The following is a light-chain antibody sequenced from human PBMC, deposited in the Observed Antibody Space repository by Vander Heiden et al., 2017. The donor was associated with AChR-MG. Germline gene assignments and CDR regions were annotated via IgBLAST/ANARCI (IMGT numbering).Light chain of an antibody. J-gene: IGLJ3*02. V-gene: IGLV7-46*01. CDR1: PGTVSTGHY. Sequence: VVTQEPSLTVSPGGTVTLTCGSTPGTVSTGHYPCWLQQKPGQAPRTLIFNTDNRHAWTPDRFSGSLLGGKAALTLSGAQAEDEADYYCVLSYAGAWVFGGGTKLTVL. CDR3: VLSYAGAWV. CDR2: NTD.